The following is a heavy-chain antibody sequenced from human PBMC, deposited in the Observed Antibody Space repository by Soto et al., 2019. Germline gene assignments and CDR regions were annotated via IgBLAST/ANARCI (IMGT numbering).Heavy chain of an antibody. D-gene: IGHD3-10*01. Sequence: QVQLQESGPGLVKPSETLSLTCTVSGGSISSYYWSWIRQPPGKGLEWIGYIYYSGSTNYNPSLKSRVTISVDTSKNQSSLKLNSMTAADTAVYYCARHNYGSGSTYFDYWGQETLVTVSS. CDR1: GGSISSYY. J-gene: IGHJ4*02. V-gene: IGHV4-59*08. CDR3: ARHNYGSGSTYFDY. CDR2: IYYSGST.